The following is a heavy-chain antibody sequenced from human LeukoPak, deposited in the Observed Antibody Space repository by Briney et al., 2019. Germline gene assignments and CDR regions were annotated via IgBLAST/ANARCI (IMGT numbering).Heavy chain of an antibody. CDR2: ISGSGGST. CDR3: ATPLDYYDRSDSHQGGD. V-gene: IGHV3-23*01. D-gene: IGHD3-22*01. Sequence: GGSLRLSCAASGFTFSSYAMSWVRQAPGKGLEWVSAISGSGGSTYYADSVKGRFTISRDNAKNSLYLQMNSLRAEDTAVYYCATPLDYYDRSDSHQGGDWGQGTLVTASS. CDR1: GFTFSSYA. J-gene: IGHJ4*02.